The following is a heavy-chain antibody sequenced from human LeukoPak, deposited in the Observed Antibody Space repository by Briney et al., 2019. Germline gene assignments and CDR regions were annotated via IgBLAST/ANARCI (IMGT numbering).Heavy chain of an antibody. D-gene: IGHD6-13*01. CDR2: INHSGST. Sequence: SETLSLTCAVFGGSFSDFYWSWIRQPPGKGLGWIGEINHSGSTSFKPSLKTRVTVSVDTSKNQFSLNLNSVTAADTAMYYCAREGIRIAAAGTIDYWGQGTLVTVSS. V-gene: IGHV4-34*01. J-gene: IGHJ4*02. CDR1: GGSFSDFY. CDR3: AREGIRIAAAGTIDY.